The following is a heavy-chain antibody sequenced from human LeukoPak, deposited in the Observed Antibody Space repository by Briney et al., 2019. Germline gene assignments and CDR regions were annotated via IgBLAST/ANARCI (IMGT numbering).Heavy chain of an antibody. Sequence: PSETLSLTCTVSGGSISSGGYYWSWIRQHPGKGLEWIGYIYYSGSTYYNPSLKSRVTISVDTSKNQFSLKLSSVTAADTAVYYCARDPAYCGGDCYSDLAFDIWGQGTMVTVSS. CDR3: ARDPAYCGGDCYSDLAFDI. CDR2: IYYSGST. J-gene: IGHJ3*02. D-gene: IGHD2-21*02. V-gene: IGHV4-31*03. CDR1: GGSISSGGYY.